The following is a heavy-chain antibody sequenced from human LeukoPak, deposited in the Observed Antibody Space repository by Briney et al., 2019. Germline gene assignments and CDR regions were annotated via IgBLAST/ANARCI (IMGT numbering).Heavy chain of an antibody. J-gene: IGHJ3*02. D-gene: IGHD6-19*01. CDR2: IRYDGSNK. Sequence: GGSLRLSCAASGFAFSNAWMSWVRQAPGKGLEWVAFIRYDGSNKYYADSVKGRFTISRDNSENTLYLQMNSLRAEDTAVYYCAKDRTWLASVDAFDIWGQGTMVTVSS. V-gene: IGHV3-30*02. CDR1: GFAFSNAW. CDR3: AKDRTWLASVDAFDI.